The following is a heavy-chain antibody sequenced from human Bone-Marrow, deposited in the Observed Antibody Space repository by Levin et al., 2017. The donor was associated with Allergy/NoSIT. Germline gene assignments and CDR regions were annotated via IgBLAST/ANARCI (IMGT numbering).Heavy chain of an antibody. J-gene: IGHJ4*02. Sequence: SQTLSLTCTVSGGSISSSSYYWGWIRQPPGKGLEWIGSIYYSGSTYYNPSLKSRVTISVDTSKNQFSLKLSSVTAADTAVYYCARTYYYGSGSYYNHSPTMITAYFDYWGQGTLVTVSS. D-gene: IGHD3-10*01. CDR2: IYYSGST. CDR3: ARTYYYGSGSYYNHSPTMITAYFDY. CDR1: GGSISSSSYY. V-gene: IGHV4-39*01.